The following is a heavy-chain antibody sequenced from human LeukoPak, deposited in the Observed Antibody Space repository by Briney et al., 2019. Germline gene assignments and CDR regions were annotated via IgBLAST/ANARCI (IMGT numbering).Heavy chain of an antibody. CDR3: ARGWKEPYYYYGMDV. CDR1: GASVSSGGYY. CDR2: ISYSEST. Sequence: PSQTLSLTCDVSGASVSSGGYYWSWIRQHPGKGLEWIGYISYSESTYYKPSLKSRLTISLDASKNQFSLKLSSVTAADTAVYYCARGWKEPYYYYGMDVWGQGTTVTVSS. V-gene: IGHV4-31*11. D-gene: IGHD1-1*01. J-gene: IGHJ6*02.